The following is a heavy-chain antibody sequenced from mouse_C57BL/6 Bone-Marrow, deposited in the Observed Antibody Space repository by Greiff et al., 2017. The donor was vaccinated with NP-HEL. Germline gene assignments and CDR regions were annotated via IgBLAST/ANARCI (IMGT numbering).Heavy chain of an antibody. J-gene: IGHJ2*01. CDR1: GYAFSSSW. D-gene: IGHD1-1*01. CDR2: IYPGDGDT. Sequence: VKLVESGPELVKPGASVKISCKASGYAFSSSWMNWVKQRPGKGLEWIGRIYPGDGDTNYNGKFKGKATLTADKSSSTAYMQLSSLTSEDSAVYFCAREGVYGSSSYFDYWGQGTTLTVSS. CDR3: AREGVYGSSSYFDY. V-gene: IGHV1-82*01.